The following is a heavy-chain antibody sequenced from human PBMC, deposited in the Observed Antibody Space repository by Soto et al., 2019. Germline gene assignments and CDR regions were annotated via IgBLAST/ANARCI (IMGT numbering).Heavy chain of an antibody. CDR3: SRELPTAIRGGYYYSYGVDV. D-gene: IGHD2-2*02. V-gene: IGHV3-74*01. CDR1: GFTLSSYW. CDR2: IHTDGSST. J-gene: IGHJ6*02. Sequence: GGSLRLSCAASGFTLSSYWMHWVRQAPGKGLVWVSRIHTDGSSTSYADSVKGRFTFSRDSAKNTLYLQMSSLRAEDTAVYYCSRELPTAIRGGYYYSYGVDVWGQGTTVTVSS.